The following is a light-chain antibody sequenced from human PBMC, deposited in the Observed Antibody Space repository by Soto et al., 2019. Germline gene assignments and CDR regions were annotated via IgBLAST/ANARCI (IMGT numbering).Light chain of an antibody. CDR3: QQSYRTPHT. Sequence: DIPMTQSPSSLSASVGDRVTITCRASQGVSAYLLWYQQRQGRAPRLLIYSASSLLSGVPSRFSGSGSGTNFTLTISRLLPEDFATYYCQQSYRTPHTFGQGTKLETK. CDR2: SAS. V-gene: IGKV1-39*01. J-gene: IGKJ2*01. CDR1: QGVSAY.